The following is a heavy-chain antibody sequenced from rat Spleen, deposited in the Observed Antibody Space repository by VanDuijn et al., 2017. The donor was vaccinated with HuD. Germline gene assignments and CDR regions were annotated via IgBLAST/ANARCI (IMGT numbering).Heavy chain of an antibody. D-gene: IGHD1-6*01. J-gene: IGHJ3*01. Sequence: EVQLVESDGGLVQPGRSLKLSCAASGFVFSDHYVAWVRQAPTKGLEWVATISYEGSSTYYRDSVKGRFTISRDNAKTTLYLQMDSLRSEDTATYYCATGPRILRLDWFAYWGQGTLVTVSS. CDR3: ATGPRILRLDWFAY. CDR2: ISYEGSST. CDR1: GFVFSDHY. V-gene: IGHV5-29*01.